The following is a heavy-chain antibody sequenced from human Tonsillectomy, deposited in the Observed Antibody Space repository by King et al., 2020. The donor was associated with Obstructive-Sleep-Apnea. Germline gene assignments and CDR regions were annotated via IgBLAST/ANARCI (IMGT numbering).Heavy chain of an antibody. D-gene: IGHD6-19*01. J-gene: IGHJ4*02. CDR2: IYPGDSDT. CDR3: ARAGIAVAGSWGIDY. V-gene: IGHV5-51*01. Sequence: QLVQSGAEVKKPGESLKISCKGSGYSFTSKWIIWVRQMPGKGLERMGVIYPGDSDTRYSPSFQGQVTISADRSISTAYLQWSSLKASDTAMYFCARAGIAVAGSWGIDYWGQGSLVTVSS. CDR1: GYSFTSKW.